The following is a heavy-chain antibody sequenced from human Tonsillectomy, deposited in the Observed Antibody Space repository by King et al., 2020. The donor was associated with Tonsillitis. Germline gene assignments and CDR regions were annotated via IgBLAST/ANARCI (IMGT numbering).Heavy chain of an antibody. CDR2: IDTSTGNP. CDR1: GYTFTDYA. Sequence: QLVQSGSELKKPGASVKVSCKASGYTFTDYALNWVRQAPGQGLEWMGWIDTSTGNPTYAQGVTGRFVFSLDTSVSTTSLQIGSLKAGDTAVYYCLRDFGRGGSVYWGQGTLVTVSS. J-gene: IGHJ4*02. V-gene: IGHV7-4-1*01. D-gene: IGHD3-16*01. CDR3: LRDFGRGGSVY.